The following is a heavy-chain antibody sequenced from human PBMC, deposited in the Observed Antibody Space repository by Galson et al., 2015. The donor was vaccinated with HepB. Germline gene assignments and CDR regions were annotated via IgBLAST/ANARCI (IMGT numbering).Heavy chain of an antibody. Sequence: SLRLSCAASGFTFSSYAMSWVRQAPGKGLEWVSAISSSGGSTYYADSVKGRFTISRDKSENTLYLQMNSLRAEDTAVYYCAKNGGHYGGNSWDFDYWGQGTRVTVSS. CDR1: GFTFSSYA. J-gene: IGHJ4*02. V-gene: IGHV3-23*01. CDR3: AKNGGHYGGNSWDFDY. D-gene: IGHD4-23*01. CDR2: ISSSGGST.